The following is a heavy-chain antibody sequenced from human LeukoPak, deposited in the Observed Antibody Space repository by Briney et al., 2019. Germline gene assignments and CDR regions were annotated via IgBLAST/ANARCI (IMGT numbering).Heavy chain of an antibody. V-gene: IGHV4-59*01. CDR3: ARGGGYGDYVDYYYYMDV. CDR1: GGSISSYY. J-gene: IGHJ6*03. CDR2: IYYSGST. D-gene: IGHD4-17*01. Sequence: RSSETLSLTCTVSGGSISSYYWSWIRQPPGKGLEWIGYIYYSGSTNYNPSLKSRVTISVDTSKNQFSLKLSSVTAADTAVYYCARGGGYGDYVDYYYYMDVWGKGTTVTISS.